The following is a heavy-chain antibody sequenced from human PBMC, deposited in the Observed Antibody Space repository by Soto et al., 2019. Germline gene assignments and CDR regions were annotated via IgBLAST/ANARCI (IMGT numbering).Heavy chain of an antibody. J-gene: IGHJ4*02. Sequence: PSETLSLTCTVSGGSVSSGSYYWSWIRQPPGKGLEWIGYIYYNGSTNYNPSLKSRVTISVDTSKNQFSLKLSSVTAADTAVYYCARVNVGRGYSYGFDYWGQGTLVTVSS. CDR2: IYYNGST. CDR3: ARVNVGRGYSYGFDY. CDR1: GGSVSSGSYY. D-gene: IGHD5-18*01. V-gene: IGHV4-61*01.